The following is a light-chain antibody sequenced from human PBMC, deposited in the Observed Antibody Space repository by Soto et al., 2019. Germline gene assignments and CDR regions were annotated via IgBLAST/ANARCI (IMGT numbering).Light chain of an antibody. CDR2: GAS. J-gene: IGKJ1*01. Sequence: EIVLTQSPATLSLSPGETATLSCRASQSVSGCIGWYQQNPGQAPRLLIYGASTRATGIPARFSGSGSGTDFTLTISRLEPEDFAVYYCQQYGSSGTFGQGTKVDIK. V-gene: IGKV3-20*01. CDR1: QSVSGC. CDR3: QQYGSSGT.